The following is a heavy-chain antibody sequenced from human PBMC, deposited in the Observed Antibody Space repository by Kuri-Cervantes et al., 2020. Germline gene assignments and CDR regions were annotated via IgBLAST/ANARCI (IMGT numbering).Heavy chain of an antibody. CDR2: IYSSGST. D-gene: IGHD6-19*01. V-gene: IGHV4-4*07. Sequence: SETLSLTCTVSGGSISSYYWSWIRQPAGKGLEWIGRIYSSGSTNYNPSLKSRVTISVDKSKNQFSLKLSSVTAADTAVYYCARDWYNSGYYYFDYWGQGTLVTVSS. J-gene: IGHJ4*02. CDR1: GGSISSYY. CDR3: ARDWYNSGYYYFDY.